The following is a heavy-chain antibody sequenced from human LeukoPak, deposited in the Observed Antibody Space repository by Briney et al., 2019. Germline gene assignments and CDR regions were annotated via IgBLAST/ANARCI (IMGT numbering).Heavy chain of an antibody. D-gene: IGHD6-19*01. CDR1: GFTFSGSA. V-gene: IGHV3-73*01. CDR3: VKTIAVAAAQVPFDY. CDR2: IRSKANSYAT. J-gene: IGHJ4*02. Sequence: SGGSLRLSCAASGFTFSGSAMHWVRQASGKGLEWVGRIRSKANSYATAYAASVKGRFTISRDDSKNTAYLQMNSLKTEDTAVYYCVKTIAVAAAQVPFDYWGQGTLVTVST.